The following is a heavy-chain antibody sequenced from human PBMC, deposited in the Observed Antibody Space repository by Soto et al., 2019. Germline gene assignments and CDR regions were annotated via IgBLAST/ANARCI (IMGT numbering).Heavy chain of an antibody. V-gene: IGHV3-23*01. CDR3: AKIESRFFYDSTGYYPFNY. CDR2: LSGSGVST. D-gene: IGHD3-22*01. Sequence: GGSLRLSCVASGFPFSNYAMTWVRQAPGKGLEWVSALSGSGVSTYYADSVMGRFTISRDNSKNTVYLQMNSLRAEDTAVYYYAKIESRFFYDSTGYYPFNYWGQETLVTVSS. J-gene: IGHJ4*02. CDR1: GFPFSNYA.